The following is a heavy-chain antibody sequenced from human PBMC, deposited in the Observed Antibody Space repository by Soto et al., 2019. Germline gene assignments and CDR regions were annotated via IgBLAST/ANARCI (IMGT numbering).Heavy chain of an antibody. V-gene: IGHV3-23*01. D-gene: IGHD3-10*01. Sequence: EVQLLESGGGLVQPGGSLRLSCAASGFTFSSYAMSWVRQAPGKGLEWVSAISGSGGSTYYADSVKGRFTIARDNSKNTLYLQMNSLRAEDTAVYYCAKALAVWFGEFDYWGQGTLVTVSS. CDR1: GFTFSSYA. CDR2: ISGSGGST. J-gene: IGHJ4*02. CDR3: AKALAVWFGEFDY.